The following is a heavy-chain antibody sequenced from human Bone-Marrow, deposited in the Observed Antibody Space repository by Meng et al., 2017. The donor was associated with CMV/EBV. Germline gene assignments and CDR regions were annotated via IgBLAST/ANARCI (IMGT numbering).Heavy chain of an antibody. V-gene: IGHV3-23*01. CDR2: ISGSGHST. CDR3: AKGYTRWDYFDF. J-gene: IGHJ4*02. D-gene: IGHD1-1*01. Sequence: ETLSLTCAASGFSFNNYAMSWVRQAPGKGLEWVSAISGSGHSTYYTDSVKGRFSISRDNSKFELYLQMDSLRVEDTAIYYCAKGYTRWDYFDFWGQGTLVTVSS. CDR1: GFSFNNYA.